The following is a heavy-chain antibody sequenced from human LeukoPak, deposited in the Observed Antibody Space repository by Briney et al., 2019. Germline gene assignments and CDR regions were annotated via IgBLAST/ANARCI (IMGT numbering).Heavy chain of an antibody. CDR1: GGSISSYY. V-gene: IGHV4-59*01. CDR3: ARGVYIAAAQYGY. CDR2: IYYSGTT. Sequence: SETLSLTCTVSGGSISSYYWSWIRQPPGKGLEWIGYIYYSGTTNYNPSLKSRVTISVDTSKNQFSLKLSSVTAADTAVYYRARGVYIAAAQYGYWGQGTLVTVSP. D-gene: IGHD6-13*01. J-gene: IGHJ4*02.